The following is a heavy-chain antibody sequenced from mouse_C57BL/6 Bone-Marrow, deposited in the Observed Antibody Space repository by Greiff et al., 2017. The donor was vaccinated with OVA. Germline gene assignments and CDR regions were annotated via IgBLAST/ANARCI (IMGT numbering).Heavy chain of an antibody. CDR3: ARGPGPRYFDV. V-gene: IGHV4-1*01. CDR2: INPDSSTI. CDR1: GVDFSRSW. J-gene: IGHJ1*03. D-gene: IGHD6-1*01. Sequence: AASGVDFSRSWMSWVRRAPGKGLEWIGEINPDSSTINYAPSLKDKFIISRDNAKNTLYLQMSKVRSEDTALYYCARGPGPRYFDVWGTGTTVTVSS.